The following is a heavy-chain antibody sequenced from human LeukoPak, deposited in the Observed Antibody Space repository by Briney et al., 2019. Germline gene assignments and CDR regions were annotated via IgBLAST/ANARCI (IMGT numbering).Heavy chain of an antibody. Sequence: ASVKVSCKASGYTFTSYYMRWVRHAPVQGLELMGIINLSGGSTSYEPKFQGRVTMPREVSTSTVYMELSSLRSEDTAVYYCARGSSFDYYDSSGYWHYFDYWGQGTLVTVSS. CDR3: ARGSSFDYYDSSGYWHYFDY. J-gene: IGHJ4*02. D-gene: IGHD3-22*01. V-gene: IGHV1-46*01. CDR1: GYTFTSYY. CDR2: INLSGGST.